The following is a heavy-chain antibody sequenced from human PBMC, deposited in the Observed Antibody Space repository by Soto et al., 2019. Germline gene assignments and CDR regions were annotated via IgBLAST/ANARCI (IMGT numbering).Heavy chain of an antibody. D-gene: IGHD3-22*01. V-gene: IGHV1-69*19. CDR1: GGTLSNSA. CDR3: ATGRIVVVGSRAYYGMDV. Sequence: QLQLAQSGADVKKAGSSVKVSCKASGGTLSNSAFSWVRQAPGQGLEWMGGIIPVFGIVNYAQKFQDRVTITADESTSIAYMELRSLRSEDTAVYFCATGRIVVVGSRAYYGMDVWGQGTTVTV. J-gene: IGHJ6*02. CDR2: IIPVFGIV.